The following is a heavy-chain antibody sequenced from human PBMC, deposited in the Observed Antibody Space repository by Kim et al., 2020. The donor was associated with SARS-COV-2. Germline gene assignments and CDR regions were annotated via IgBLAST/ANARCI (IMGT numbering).Heavy chain of an antibody. CDR3: VKGLRYFDY. CDR2: GVT. V-gene: IGHV3-23*01. Sequence: GVTTYAKSVRGRFTISRDDSKNYLYLQMNSLRADDTAVYYCVKGLRYFDYWGQGSLVTVSS. J-gene: IGHJ4*02. D-gene: IGHD3-10*01.